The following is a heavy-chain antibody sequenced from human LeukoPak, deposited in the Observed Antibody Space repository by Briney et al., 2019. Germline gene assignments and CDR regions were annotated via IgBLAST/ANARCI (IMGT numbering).Heavy chain of an antibody. CDR1: GFTFNNYV. CDR2: VSGSGSTA. V-gene: IGHV3-23*01. CDR3: VKARVTSFDY. D-gene: IGHD3-16*01. Sequence: GGSLRLSCAASGFTFNNYVMSWVRQAPGKGLEWVSSVSGSGSTAYYADSVKGRFTISRDNSKNTLYLQMNTMRAEDTATYYCVKARVTSFDYWGQGTLVTVSS. J-gene: IGHJ4*02.